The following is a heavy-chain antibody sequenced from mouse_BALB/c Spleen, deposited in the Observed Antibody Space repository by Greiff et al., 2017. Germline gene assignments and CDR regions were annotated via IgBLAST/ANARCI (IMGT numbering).Heavy chain of an antibody. D-gene: IGHD2-1*01. Sequence: QVTLKVSGPGILQPSQTLSLTCSFSGFSLSTSGMGVSWIRQPSGKGLEWLAHIYWDDDKRYNPSLKSRLTIFKDTSSNQVFLKITSVDTADTATYYCARFPYGNYDYYAMDYWGQGTSVTVSS. CDR3: ARFPYGNYDYYAMDY. V-gene: IGHV8-12*01. J-gene: IGHJ4*01. CDR1: GFSLSTSGMG. CDR2: IYWDDDK.